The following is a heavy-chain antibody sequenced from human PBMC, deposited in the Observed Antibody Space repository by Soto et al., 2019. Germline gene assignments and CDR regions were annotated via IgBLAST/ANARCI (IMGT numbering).Heavy chain of an antibody. CDR1: GGSISSGGYY. CDR2: IYYSGST. Sequence: QVQLQESGPGLVKPSQTLSLTCTVSGGSISSGGYYWSWIRQHPGKGLEWIGYIYYSGSTYYNPSLKSRVAISVDTSKCQFSLKLSSVTAADAAVYYCATLSWNYLNNWLPPRGQGSLVTVSS. D-gene: IGHD1-7*01. J-gene: IGHJ5*02. CDR3: ATLSWNYLNNWLPP. V-gene: IGHV4-31*03.